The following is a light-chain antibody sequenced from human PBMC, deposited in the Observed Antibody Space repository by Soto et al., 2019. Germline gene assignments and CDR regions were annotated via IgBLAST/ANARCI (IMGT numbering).Light chain of an antibody. CDR3: QQRSIWPLT. CDR2: DAS. J-gene: IGKJ4*01. Sequence: EIVLTQSPATLSLSPGERATLSCRATENLRTFLAWYQQKAGQAPRLLIYDASNRATGIPDGFSGSGSGTDFTPTISNLEPEDSAVYYCQQRSIWPLTFGGGTKVDIK. V-gene: IGKV3-11*01. CDR1: ENLRTF.